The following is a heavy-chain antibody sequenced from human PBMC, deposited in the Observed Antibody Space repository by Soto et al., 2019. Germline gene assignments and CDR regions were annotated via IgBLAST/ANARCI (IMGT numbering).Heavy chain of an antibody. D-gene: IGHD2-2*01. Sequence: GGSLRLSCAVSGFTFDDNAMHWVRQAPEKGLEWVSGINWKSDIGYADSVKGRFTISRDNSKNTLYLQMNSLRAEDTAVYYCASSDYCSSTSCYQGYYGMDVWGQGTTVTVSS. V-gene: IGHV3-9*01. CDR1: GFTFDDNA. CDR3: ASSDYCSSTSCYQGYYGMDV. J-gene: IGHJ6*02. CDR2: INWKSDI.